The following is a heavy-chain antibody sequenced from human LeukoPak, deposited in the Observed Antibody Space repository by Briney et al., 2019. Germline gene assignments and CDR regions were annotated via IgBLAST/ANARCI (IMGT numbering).Heavy chain of an antibody. V-gene: IGHV1-8*03. CDR3: ARGAYDSSGYAFDY. CDR1: GYTFTSYD. CDR2: MNPNSGNT. Sequence: ASVKVSCKASGYTFTSYDINWVRQATGQGLEWMGWMNPNSGNTGYAQKFQGRVTITRNISISTAYMELSRLRSDDTAVYYCARGAYDSSGYAFDYWGQGTLVTVSS. D-gene: IGHD3-22*01. J-gene: IGHJ4*02.